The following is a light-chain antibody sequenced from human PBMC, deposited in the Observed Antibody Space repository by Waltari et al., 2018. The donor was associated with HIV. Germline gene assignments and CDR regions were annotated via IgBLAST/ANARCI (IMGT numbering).Light chain of an antibody. Sequence: QSALTQPASVSGSPGQSITISCTGTNSDVGSYNLVSWYQQHPGKAPKLMIYEGSKRPSGVSNRFSGYKPGNTASMTISRLQAEDEAYYYCCSYAGSNTFVFGTGTNVTVL. CDR3: CSYAGSNTFV. V-gene: IGLV2-23*03. CDR1: NSDVGSYNL. CDR2: EGS. J-gene: IGLJ1*01.